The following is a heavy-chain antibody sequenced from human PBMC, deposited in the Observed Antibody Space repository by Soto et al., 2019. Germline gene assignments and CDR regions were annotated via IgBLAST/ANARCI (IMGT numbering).Heavy chain of an antibody. Sequence: SVKVSCKASGGTFSSYAISWVRQAPGQGLEWMGGIIPIFGTANYAQKFQGRVTITADESTSTAYMELSSLRSEDTAVYYCARGAPTMVRGVIMDFDYWGQGTLVTSPQ. V-gene: IGHV1-69*13. D-gene: IGHD3-10*01. CDR1: GGTFSSYA. J-gene: IGHJ4*02. CDR3: ARGAPTMVRGVIMDFDY. CDR2: IIPIFGTA.